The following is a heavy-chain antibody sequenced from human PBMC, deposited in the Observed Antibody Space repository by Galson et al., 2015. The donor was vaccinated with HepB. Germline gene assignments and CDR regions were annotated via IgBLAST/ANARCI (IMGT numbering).Heavy chain of an antibody. D-gene: IGHD4/OR15-4a*01. CDR2: ISANSGNT. Sequence: SVKVSCKASGYTFTTNGISWVRQAPGQGLEWMGWISANSGNTKYAQNLQGRVTLTRDTSTSTAYLELRSLRSDDTAAYYCARDRDYRFDCWGQGTLLTVSS. CDR3: ARDRDYRFDC. J-gene: IGHJ4*02. V-gene: IGHV1-18*04. CDR1: GYTFTTNG.